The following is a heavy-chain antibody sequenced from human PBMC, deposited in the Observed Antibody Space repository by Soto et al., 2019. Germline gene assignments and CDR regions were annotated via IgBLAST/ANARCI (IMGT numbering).Heavy chain of an antibody. V-gene: IGHV3-23*01. J-gene: IGHJ6*01. CDR3: VKDWTGDTCPCMDV. CDR2: ISGSDGST. Sequence: EVQLLESGGGLVQPGGSLRLSCAASGFTFNNYAMTWVRQAPGKGLEWVSTISGSDGSTYYADSVKGRLTISRDNSKNALYLQISSLRAEDTALYYCVKDWTGDTCPCMDVWGQGTTVTVSS. D-gene: IGHD2-8*02. CDR1: GFTFNNYA.